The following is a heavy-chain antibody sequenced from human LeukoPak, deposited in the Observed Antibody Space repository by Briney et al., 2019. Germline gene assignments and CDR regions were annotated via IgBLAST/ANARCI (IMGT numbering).Heavy chain of an antibody. J-gene: IGHJ3*01. CDR3: AREASGVSSSAFDV. Sequence: GGSLRLSCAASEFTFSTYCMHWVRQAPGKGLVWVSRINSDGTNTDYPDSVKGRFTISRDNAKNTLYMQMNSLRADDTAVYYCAREASGVSSSAFDVWGQGTMVTVSS. D-gene: IGHD1-26*01. CDR1: EFTFSTYC. CDR2: INSDGTNT. V-gene: IGHV3-74*01.